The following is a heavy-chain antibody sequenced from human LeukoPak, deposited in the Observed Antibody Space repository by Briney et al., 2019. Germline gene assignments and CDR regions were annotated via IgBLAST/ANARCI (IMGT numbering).Heavy chain of an antibody. J-gene: IGHJ6*02. Sequence: LRLSCAASGFTFSSYGMHWVRQAPGKGLEWIGSIYYSGSTYYNPSLKSRVTISVDTSKNQFSLKLSSVTAADTAVYYCARRVPAAIHYSYYGMDVWGQGTTVTVSS. CDR3: ARRVPAAIHYSYYGMDV. V-gene: IGHV4-59*05. D-gene: IGHD2-2*01. CDR1: GFTFSSYG. CDR2: IYYSGST.